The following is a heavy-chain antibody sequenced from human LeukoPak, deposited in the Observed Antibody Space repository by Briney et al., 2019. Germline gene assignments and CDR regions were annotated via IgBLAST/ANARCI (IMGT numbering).Heavy chain of an antibody. V-gene: IGHV4-34*01. D-gene: IGHD4-23*01. CDR3: ARHVRPRTTVVKRNYFDY. CDR1: GGSFSGYS. J-gene: IGHJ4*02. CDR2: IDHSGTT. Sequence: SETLSLTCAVYGGSFSGYSWTWIRQPPGKGLEWIGEIDHSGTTDYNPSLQSRVTIPVDTSKNQFSLKLSSVTAADTAVYYCARHVRPRTTVVKRNYFDYWGQGTLVTVSS.